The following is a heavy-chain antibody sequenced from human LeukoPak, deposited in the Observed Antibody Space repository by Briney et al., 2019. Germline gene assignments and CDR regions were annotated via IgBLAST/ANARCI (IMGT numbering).Heavy chain of an antibody. CDR1: GFTFSSYA. Sequence: GGSLRLSCAASGFTFSSYAMSWVRLAPGKGLEWVSAISGSGGSTYYADSVKGRFTISRDNSKNTLYLQMNSLRAEDTAVYYCAKDSGPWGERASSDYWGQGTLVTVSS. CDR3: AKDSGPWGERASSDY. CDR2: ISGSGGST. J-gene: IGHJ4*02. D-gene: IGHD3-16*01. V-gene: IGHV3-23*01.